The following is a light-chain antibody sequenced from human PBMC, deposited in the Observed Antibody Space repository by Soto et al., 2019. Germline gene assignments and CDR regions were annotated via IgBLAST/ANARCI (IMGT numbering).Light chain of an antibody. J-gene: IGKJ1*01. CDR3: QHYNNWPPWT. CDR1: QRFSTN. V-gene: IGKV3-15*01. Sequence: EVVMTQTPAILSVSPGERATLSCRASQRFSTNWAWYQQKPGQAPRLLIYGASTRATGIPARFSGSGSGTEFTLTISSLQSEDFAVYYCQHYNNWPPWTFGQGTKVEIK. CDR2: GAS.